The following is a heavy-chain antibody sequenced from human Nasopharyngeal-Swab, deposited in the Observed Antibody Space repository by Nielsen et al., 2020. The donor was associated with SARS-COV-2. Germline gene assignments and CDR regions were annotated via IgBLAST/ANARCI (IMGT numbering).Heavy chain of an antibody. CDR3: ASSPYSSSVYYYYGMDV. CDR2: IYPGDSDT. J-gene: IGHJ6*02. D-gene: IGHD6-6*01. V-gene: IGHV5-51*01. Sequence: VRQMLGKGLEWMGIIYPGDSDTRYSPSFQGQVTISADKSISTAYLQWSSLKASDTAMYYCASSPYSSSVYYYYGMDVWGQGTTVTVSS.